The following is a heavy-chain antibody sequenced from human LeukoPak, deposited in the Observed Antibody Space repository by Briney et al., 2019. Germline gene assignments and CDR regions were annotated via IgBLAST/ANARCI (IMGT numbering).Heavy chain of an antibody. D-gene: IGHD6-13*01. CDR1: GGSFSGYY. Sequence: SVTLSLTCAVYGGSFSGYYWSWIRQPPGKGLEWIGEINHSGGTNYNPSLKSRVTISVDTSKNQFSLKLSSVTAADTAVYYCARGSSWTRPPFDYWGQGTLVTVSS. V-gene: IGHV4-34*01. CDR3: ARGSSWTRPPFDY. CDR2: INHSGGT. J-gene: IGHJ4*02.